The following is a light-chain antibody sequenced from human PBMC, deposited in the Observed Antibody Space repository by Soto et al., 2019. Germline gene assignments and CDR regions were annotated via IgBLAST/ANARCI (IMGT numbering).Light chain of an antibody. J-gene: IGKJ4*01. V-gene: IGKV1-39*01. CDR2: GAS. CDR3: QQYDNLPLT. CDR1: QSISTY. Sequence: QMTQSPSSLSASVGDRVTITCRASQSISTYLNWYQHKPGKAPKVLINGASRLHTGVPSRFSGSGSGTDFTLTISSLQPEDIATYYCQQYDNLPLTFGGGTKVDIK.